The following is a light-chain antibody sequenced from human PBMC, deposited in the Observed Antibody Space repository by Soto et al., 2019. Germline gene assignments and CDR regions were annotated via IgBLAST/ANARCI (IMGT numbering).Light chain of an antibody. J-gene: IGLJ2*01. V-gene: IGLV1-40*01. CDR2: VNS. CDR3: QSYDSSLSGSR. Sequence: QSVLTQPPSVSGAPGQRVTISCTGSSSNIGAGYDVHWYQQLPGTAPKLLIYVNSNRPSGVPDRFSGSKSGTSASLAITGLQAEDEADYYCQSYDSSLSGSRFGGGTKVTVL. CDR1: SSNIGAGYD.